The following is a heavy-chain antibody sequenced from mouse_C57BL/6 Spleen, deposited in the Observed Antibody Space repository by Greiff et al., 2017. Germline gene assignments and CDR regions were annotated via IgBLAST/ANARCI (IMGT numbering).Heavy chain of an antibody. CDR3: VRHETGLDC. V-gene: IGHV10-1*01. Sequence: EVQVVESGGGLVQPKGSLKLSCAASGFSFNTYAMNWVRQAPGKGLEWVARIRSKSNNYATYYADSVKDRFTISRDDSESMLYLQMNNLKTEDTAMYYCVRHETGLDCWGQGTTLTVSS. CDR1: GFSFNTYA. CDR2: IRSKSNNYAT. J-gene: IGHJ2*01. D-gene: IGHD4-1*01.